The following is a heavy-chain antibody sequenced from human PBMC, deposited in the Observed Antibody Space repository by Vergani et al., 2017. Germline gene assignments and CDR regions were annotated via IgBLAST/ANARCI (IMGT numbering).Heavy chain of an antibody. CDR1: GGTFSSYA. Sequence: QVQLVQSGAEVKKPGSSVKVSCKASGGTFSSYAISWVRQAPGQGLEWMGGIIPIFGTANYAQKFKGRVTITADESTSTAYMELSSLRSEDTAVYYCAGRITSQNIVIPKEDGMDVWGQGTTVTVSS. V-gene: IGHV1-69*12. D-gene: IGHD2/OR15-2a*01. CDR3: AGRITSQNIVIPKEDGMDV. J-gene: IGHJ6*02. CDR2: IIPIFGTA.